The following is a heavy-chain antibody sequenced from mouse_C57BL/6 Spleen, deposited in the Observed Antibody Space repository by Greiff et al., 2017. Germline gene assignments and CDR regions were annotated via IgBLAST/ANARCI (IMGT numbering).Heavy chain of an antibody. CDR1: GFTFSSYA. D-gene: IGHD2-5*01. CDR2: ISSGGDYI. J-gene: IGHJ4*01. Sequence: LVESGEGLVKPGGSLKLSCAASGFTFSSYAMSWVRQTPEKRLEWVAYISSGGDYIYYADTVKGRFTISRDNARNTLYLQMSSLKSEDTAMYYCTRDRSNYEAMDYWGQGTSVTVSS. CDR3: TRDRSNYEAMDY. V-gene: IGHV5-9-1*02.